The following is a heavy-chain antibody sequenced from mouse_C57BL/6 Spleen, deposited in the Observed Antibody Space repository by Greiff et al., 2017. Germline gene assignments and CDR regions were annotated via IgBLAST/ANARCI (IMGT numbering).Heavy chain of an antibody. CDR2: IHPTSGST. D-gene: IGHD1-1*01. V-gene: IGHV1-64*01. J-gene: IGHJ1*03. Sequence: VQLKQPGAELVKPGASVKLSCKASGYTFTSYWMHWVKQRPGQGLEWIGMIHPTSGSTNYNEKFKSKATLTVDESSSTAYMQLSSLTSEDSAVYYCARSYYGSSYGYFDVWGTGTTVTVSS. CDR1: GYTFTSYW. CDR3: ARSYYGSSYGYFDV.